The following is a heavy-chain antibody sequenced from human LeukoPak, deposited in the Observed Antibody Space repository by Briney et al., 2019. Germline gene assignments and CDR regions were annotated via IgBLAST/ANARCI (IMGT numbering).Heavy chain of an antibody. CDR3: ARGLSDGVVTDNWFDP. V-gene: IGHV1-8*02. D-gene: IGHD3-3*01. Sequence: ASVKVSCKASGHSFGNYGFSWVRQAPGQGLEWMGWMNPNSGNTGYAQKFQGRVTMTRNTSISTAYMELSSLRSEDTAVYYCARGLSDGVVTDNWFDPWGQGTLVTVSS. CDR1: GHSFGNYG. J-gene: IGHJ5*02. CDR2: MNPNSGNT.